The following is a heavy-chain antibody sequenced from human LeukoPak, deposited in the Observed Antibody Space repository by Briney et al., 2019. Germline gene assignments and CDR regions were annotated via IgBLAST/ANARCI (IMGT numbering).Heavy chain of an antibody. CDR2: ISYDGSNK. V-gene: IGHV3-30-3*01. CDR3: ARDARYYGSGSHPFDY. J-gene: IGHJ4*02. Sequence: GGSLRLSCAASGFTFSSYWMSWVRQAPGKGLEWVAVISYDGSNKYYADSVKGRFTISRDNSKNTLYLQMNSLRAEDTAVYYCARDARYYGSGSHPFDYWGQGTLVTVSS. D-gene: IGHD3-10*01. CDR1: GFTFSSYW.